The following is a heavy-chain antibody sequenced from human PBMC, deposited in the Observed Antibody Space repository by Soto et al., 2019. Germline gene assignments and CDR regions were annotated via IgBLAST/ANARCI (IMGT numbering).Heavy chain of an antibody. V-gene: IGHV6-1*01. CDR3: ARSGGVKVVVPAARANYYYYYMDV. CDR1: GDSVSSTSAA. D-gene: IGHD2-2*01. J-gene: IGHJ6*03. Sequence: SQTLSLTCAISGDSVSSTSAAWNWVRQSPSRGLEWLGRTYYRSKWYNDYAVSVKSRITINPDTSKNQFSLQLNSVTPEDTAVYYCARSGGVKVVVPAARANYYYYYMDVWGKGTTVTVSS. CDR2: TYYRSKWYN.